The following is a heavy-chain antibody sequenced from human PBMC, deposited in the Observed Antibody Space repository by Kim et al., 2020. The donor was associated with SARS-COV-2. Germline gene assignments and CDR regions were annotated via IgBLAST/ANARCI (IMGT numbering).Heavy chain of an antibody. J-gene: IGHJ6*02. V-gene: IGHV3-48*02. D-gene: IGHD3-3*01. Sequence: GSLRLSCAASGFTFSSYSMNWVRQAPGKGLEWVSYISSSSSTIYYADSVKGRFTISRDNAKNSLYLQMNSLRDEDTAVYYCARRSNEVTIFGVVRFYGMDVWGQGTTVTVSS. CDR2: ISSSSSTI. CDR1: GFTFSSYS. CDR3: ARRSNEVTIFGVVRFYGMDV.